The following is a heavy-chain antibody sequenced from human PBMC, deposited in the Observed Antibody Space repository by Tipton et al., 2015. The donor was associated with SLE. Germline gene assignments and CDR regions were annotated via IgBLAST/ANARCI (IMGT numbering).Heavy chain of an antibody. CDR1: GGSISSSSYY. J-gene: IGHJ6*03. CDR3: ARVRITMVPLSYYYYMDV. V-gene: IGHV4-39*07. CDR2: INHSGST. Sequence: TLSLTCTVSGGSISSSSYYWGWIRQPPGKGLEWIGEINHSGSTNYNPSLKSRVTISVDTSKNQFSLKLSSVTAADTAVYYCARVRITMVPLSYYYYMDVWGKGTTVTVSS. D-gene: IGHD3-10*01.